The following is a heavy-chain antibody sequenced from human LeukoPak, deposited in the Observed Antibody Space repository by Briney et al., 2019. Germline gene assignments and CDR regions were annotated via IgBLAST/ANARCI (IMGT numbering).Heavy chain of an antibody. V-gene: IGHV1-69*05. CDR1: GGTFSSYA. Sequence: ASVKVSCKASGGTFSSYAISWVRQAPGQGLEWMGGIIPIFGTANYAQKFQGRVTITTDESTSTAYMELSSLRSEDTAVYYCARSLSGSYYYYYMDVWGKGTTVTVSS. J-gene: IGHJ6*03. D-gene: IGHD1-26*01. CDR2: IIPIFGTA. CDR3: ARSLSGSYYYYYMDV.